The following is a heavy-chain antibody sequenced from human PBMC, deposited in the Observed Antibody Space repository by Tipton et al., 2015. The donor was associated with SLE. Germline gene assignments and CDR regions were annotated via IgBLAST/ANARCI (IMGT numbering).Heavy chain of an antibody. CDR1: GGSISSGSYY. D-gene: IGHD2-21*01. Sequence: TLSLTCTVSGGSISSGSYYWSWIRQPPGKGLEWIGEINHSGSTNYNPSLKSRVTISVDTSKNQFSLKLSSVTAADTAVYYCARREGILWGRGFDYWGQGTLVTVSS. V-gene: IGHV4-39*07. J-gene: IGHJ4*02. CDR2: INHSGST. CDR3: ARREGILWGRGFDY.